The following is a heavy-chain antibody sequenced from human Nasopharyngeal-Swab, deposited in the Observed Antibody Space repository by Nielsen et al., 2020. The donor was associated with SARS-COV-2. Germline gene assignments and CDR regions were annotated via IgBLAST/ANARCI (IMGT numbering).Heavy chain of an antibody. CDR1: GFTFSSYW. Sequence: GGSLRLSCAASGFTFSSYWMSWVRQAPGKGLEWVANIKQDGSEKYYVDSVKGRFTISRDNAKNSLYLQMNSLRAEDTAVYYCARDDYGDYGEPFDYWGQGTLVTVSS. J-gene: IGHJ4*02. D-gene: IGHD4-17*01. CDR3: ARDDYGDYGEPFDY. CDR2: IKQDGSEK. V-gene: IGHV3-7*01.